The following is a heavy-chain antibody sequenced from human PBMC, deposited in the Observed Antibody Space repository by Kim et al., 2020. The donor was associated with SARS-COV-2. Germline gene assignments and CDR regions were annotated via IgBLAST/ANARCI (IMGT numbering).Heavy chain of an antibody. CDR3: ARDDPGIAVAGGFDY. Sequence: GGSLRLSCAASGFTFSSYGMHWVRQAPGKGLEWVAVIWYDGSNKYYADSVKGRFTISRDNSKNTLYLQMNSLRAEDTAVYYCARDDPGIAVAGGFDYWGQGTLVTVSS. V-gene: IGHV3-33*01. CDR2: IWYDGSNK. CDR1: GFTFSSYG. D-gene: IGHD6-19*01. J-gene: IGHJ4*02.